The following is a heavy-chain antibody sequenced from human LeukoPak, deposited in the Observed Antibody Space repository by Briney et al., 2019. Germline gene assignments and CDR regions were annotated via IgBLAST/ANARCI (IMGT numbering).Heavy chain of an antibody. CDR3: ARDWAAMGNLDY. V-gene: IGHV3-30-3*01. D-gene: IGHD5-18*01. CDR1: GFTFSSYA. CDR2: ISYDGSNK. Sequence: PGGSLRLSCAASGFTFSSYAMHWVRQAPGKGLECVAVISYDGSNKYYADSVKGRVTISRDNSKNTLYLQMNSLRAEDTAVYYCARDWAAMGNLDYWGQGTLVTVSS. J-gene: IGHJ4*02.